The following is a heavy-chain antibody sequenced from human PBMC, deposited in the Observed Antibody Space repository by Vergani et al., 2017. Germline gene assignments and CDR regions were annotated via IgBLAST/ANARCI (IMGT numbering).Heavy chain of an antibody. Sequence: QVQLVQSGAEVKKPGSSVKVTCKASGGTFSNYAINWVRQAPGQGLEWMGRIILIFGTANYAQKFQGRVTMTRDTSISTAYMELSRLRSDDTAVYYCARVGAHAYWGQGTLVTVSS. CDR3: ARVGAHAY. D-gene: IGHD1-26*01. J-gene: IGHJ4*02. CDR1: GGTFSNYA. V-gene: IGHV1-69*05. CDR2: IILIFGTA.